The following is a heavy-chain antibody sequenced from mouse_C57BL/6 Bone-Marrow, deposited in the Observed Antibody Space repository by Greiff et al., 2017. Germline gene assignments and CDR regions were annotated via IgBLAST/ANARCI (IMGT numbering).Heavy chain of an antibody. CDR1: GFNIKDDY. J-gene: IGHJ2*01. Sequence: VQLKESGAELVRPGASVKLSCTASGFNIKDDYMHWVKQRPEQGLEWIGWIDPEDGDTEYASKFQGKATITADTSSNTAYLQLSSLTSEDTAVYYCTTELVTTVVATFDYWGQGTTLTVSS. D-gene: IGHD1-1*01. CDR3: TTELVTTVVATFDY. CDR2: IDPEDGDT. V-gene: IGHV14-4*01.